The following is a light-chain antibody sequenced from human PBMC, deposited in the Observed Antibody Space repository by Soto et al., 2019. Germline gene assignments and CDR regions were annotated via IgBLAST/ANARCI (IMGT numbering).Light chain of an antibody. CDR2: EVS. Sequence: QSALTQPASVSGSPGQSVTISCTGPRSDIGDSNFISWYQHSPGKAPRLLIYEVSSRPSGVSKRFSGSKAGNTASLTISGLLDDDEADYFCASFRSGTILVFGSGTKVTV. V-gene: IGLV2-14*01. CDR3: ASFRSGTILV. J-gene: IGLJ1*01. CDR1: RSDIGDSNF.